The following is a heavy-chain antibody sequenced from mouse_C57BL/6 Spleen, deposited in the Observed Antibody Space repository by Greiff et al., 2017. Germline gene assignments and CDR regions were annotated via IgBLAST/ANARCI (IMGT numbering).Heavy chain of an antibody. CDR3: TSGDLDYSSSDWYFDV. J-gene: IGHJ1*03. V-gene: IGHV1-5*01. Sequence: VQLQQSGTVLARPGASVKMSCKTSGYTFTSYWMHWVKQRPGQGLEWIGAIYPGNSGTSYNQKFKGKAKLTAVTSASTAYMELSSLTNEDSAVYYCTSGDLDYSSSDWYFDVWGTGTTVTVSS. CDR1: GYTFTSYW. D-gene: IGHD2-5*01. CDR2: IYPGNSGT.